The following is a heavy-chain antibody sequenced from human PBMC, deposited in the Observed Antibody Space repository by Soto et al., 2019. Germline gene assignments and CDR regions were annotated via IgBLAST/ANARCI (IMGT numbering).Heavy chain of an antibody. CDR3: ARGVGRRLPKYFQH. J-gene: IGHJ1*01. CDR2: IYSGGST. Sequence: EVQLVESGGGLIQPGGSLRLSCAASGFTVSSNYMSWVRQAPGKGLEWVSVIYSGGSTYHADSVKGRFTISRDNSKNTLYLQMNSLRAEDTAVYYCARGVGRRLPKYFQHWGQGTLVTVSS. CDR1: GFTVSSNY. D-gene: IGHD4-17*01. V-gene: IGHV3-53*01.